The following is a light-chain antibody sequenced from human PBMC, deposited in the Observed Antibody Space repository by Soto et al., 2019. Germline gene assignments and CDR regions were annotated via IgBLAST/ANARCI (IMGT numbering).Light chain of an antibody. Sequence: QSALTQPASVSGSPGPSITMSCTGTSSDVGSYNLVSWYQQHPGKAPKLMIYEGSKRPSGVSNRFSGSKSGNTASLTISGLQAEDEADYYCCSYAGSSTPVVFGGGTKLTVL. CDR3: CSYAGSSTPVV. J-gene: IGLJ2*01. CDR2: EGS. CDR1: SSDVGSYNL. V-gene: IGLV2-23*01.